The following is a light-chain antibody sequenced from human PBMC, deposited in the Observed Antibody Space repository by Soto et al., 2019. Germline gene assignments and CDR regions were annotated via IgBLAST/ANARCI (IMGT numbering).Light chain of an antibody. V-gene: IGKV1-5*03. CDR3: EYYGTSIT. CDR1: QSISNY. Sequence: DIQMTQSPSTLSASVGDRVTITCRASQSISNYLAWYQQKPGKAPKLLIYKASNLDSGVPSRFSGSGSGTEFTLTISSLQPDDFATYYCEYYGTSITFGGGTKVDI. J-gene: IGKJ4*01. CDR2: KAS.